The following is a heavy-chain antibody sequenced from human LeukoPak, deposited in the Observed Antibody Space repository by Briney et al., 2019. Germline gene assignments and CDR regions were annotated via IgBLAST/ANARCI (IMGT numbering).Heavy chain of an antibody. CDR1: GYTFTSYY. CDR3: ARDSYYDFWSGYSYYYYGMDV. CDR2: INPSGGST. J-gene: IGHJ6*02. Sequence: ASVKVSCKASGYTFTSYYMHWVRQAPGQGLEGMGIINPSGGSTSYAQKFQGRVTMTRDTSTSTVYMELSSLRSEDTAVYYCARDSYYDFWSGYSYYYYGMDVWGQGTTVTVSS. V-gene: IGHV1-46*01. D-gene: IGHD3-3*01.